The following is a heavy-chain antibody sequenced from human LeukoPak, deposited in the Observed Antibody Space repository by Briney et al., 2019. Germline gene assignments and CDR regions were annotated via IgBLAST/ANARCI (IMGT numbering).Heavy chain of an antibody. D-gene: IGHD5-12*01. CDR2: ISSSSSTI. Sequence: GGSLRLSCAASGFTFSSYSMNWVRQAPGKGLEWVSYISSSSSTIYYADSVKGRFTISRDNAKNSLYLQMNSLRSEDTAVYYCARGLWVGYDSHLGPKPFDYWGQGTLVTVSS. V-gene: IGHV3-48*01. J-gene: IGHJ4*02. CDR1: GFTFSSYS. CDR3: ARGLWVGYDSHLGPKPFDY.